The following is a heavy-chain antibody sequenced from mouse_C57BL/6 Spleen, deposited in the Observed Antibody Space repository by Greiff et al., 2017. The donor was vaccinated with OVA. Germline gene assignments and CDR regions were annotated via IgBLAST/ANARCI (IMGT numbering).Heavy chain of an antibody. Sequence: QVQLQQSGPELVKPGASVKLSCKASGYTFTSYDINWVKQRPGQGLAWIGWIYPRDGSTKYNEKFKGKATLTVDTYSSTAYMELHSLTSEDSAVYFCARYDYGLYWYFDVWGTGTTVTVSS. CDR1: GYTFTSYD. J-gene: IGHJ1*03. CDR2: IYPRDGST. CDR3: ARYDYGLYWYFDV. D-gene: IGHD2-4*01. V-gene: IGHV1-85*01.